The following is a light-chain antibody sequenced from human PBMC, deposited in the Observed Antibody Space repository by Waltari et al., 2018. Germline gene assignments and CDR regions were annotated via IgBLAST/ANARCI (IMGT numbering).Light chain of an antibody. Sequence: EIVLTQSPDTLSLSPGDTATLSCRASQSVGSYLAWYQHKPGQPPRLLIYDASNRATGVPARFRGSGSGTDFTLTIGSLEAEDFAVYYCQQRSNWTPHTFGQGARLEIK. CDR3: QQRSNWTPHT. CDR2: DAS. V-gene: IGKV3-11*01. J-gene: IGKJ2*01. CDR1: QSVGSY.